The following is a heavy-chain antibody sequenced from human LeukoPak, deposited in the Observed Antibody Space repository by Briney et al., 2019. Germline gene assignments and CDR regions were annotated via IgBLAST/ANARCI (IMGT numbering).Heavy chain of an antibody. J-gene: IGHJ3*02. CDR3: EKLRSSTSSDAFDI. V-gene: IGHV3-23*01. Sequence: PGGSLRLSCAASVFTFSSYAMNWGREAPGKGREWGSGISGGGDTTFYADSVKGRFTISRDNSKNMLYLQMNSLRAEATAVYYCEKLRSSTSSDAFDIWGQGTMVTVSS. D-gene: IGHD2-2*01. CDR2: ISGGGDTT. CDR1: VFTFSSYA.